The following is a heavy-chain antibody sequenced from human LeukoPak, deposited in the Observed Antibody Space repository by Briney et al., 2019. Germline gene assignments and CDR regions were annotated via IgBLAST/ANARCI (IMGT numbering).Heavy chain of an antibody. CDR1: GGSFSGYY. Sequence: SETLSLTCAVYGGSFSGYYWSWIRQPPGKGLEWIGEINHSRSTSYNPSLKSRVTISVDTSKNQFSLKLRSVTAADTAVYYCARGRSQITTVTKFGWFDPWGQGTLVTVSS. CDR3: ARGRSQITTVTKFGWFDP. CDR2: INHSRST. V-gene: IGHV4-34*01. J-gene: IGHJ5*02. D-gene: IGHD4-17*01.